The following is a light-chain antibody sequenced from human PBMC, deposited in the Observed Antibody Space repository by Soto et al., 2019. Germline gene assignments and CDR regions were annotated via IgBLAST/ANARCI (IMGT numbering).Light chain of an antibody. J-gene: IGKJ1*01. CDR3: QQYNNWPPWT. CDR2: DAS. CDR1: QRVSRN. Sequence: EILMTQSPATLSASAGDRATLTCRASQRVSRNLAWYQQKPGQAPRLLIYDASTRATGIPDRFSGSGSETEFTLTISSLQSEDYAIYYCQQYNNWPPWTFGQGTKVDIK. V-gene: IGKV3-15*01.